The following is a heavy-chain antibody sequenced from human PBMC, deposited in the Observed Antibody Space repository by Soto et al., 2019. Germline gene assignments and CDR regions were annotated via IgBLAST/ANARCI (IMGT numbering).Heavy chain of an antibody. CDR3: ARDTLIMVWRVIPYFYD. D-gene: IGHD3-10*01. V-gene: IGHV1-3*01. CDR1: GYTFISYR. J-gene: IGHJ4*02. Sequence: ASLKVSFTASGYTFISYRVHWVRQAPGQRPEWMGWINAGDDKTQYSQKFHGRVTITRDTSASTGYLELITLISDDTADSYCARDTLIMVWRVIPYFYDLGQGKLVTIAS. CDR2: INAGDDKT.